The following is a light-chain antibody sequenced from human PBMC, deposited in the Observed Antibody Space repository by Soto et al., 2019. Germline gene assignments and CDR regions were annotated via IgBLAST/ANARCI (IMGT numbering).Light chain of an antibody. V-gene: IGKV3-11*01. CDR1: QSVSSN. Sequence: EIVMTQSPATLSVSPGERATLSCRASQSVSSNLAWYQQKPGQAPRLLIYDASNRATGIPARFSGSGSGTDFTLTISSLEPEDFAVYYCQQRSNWPATFGQGTKVDI. CDR3: QQRSNWPAT. J-gene: IGKJ1*01. CDR2: DAS.